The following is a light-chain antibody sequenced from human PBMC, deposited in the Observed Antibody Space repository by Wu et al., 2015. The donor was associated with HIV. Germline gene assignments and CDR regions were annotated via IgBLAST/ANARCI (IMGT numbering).Light chain of an antibody. J-gene: IGKJ4*01. CDR1: RVLVAA. V-gene: IGKV3-20*01. Sequence: GRAPSPAGPVRVLVAAIWPGNQQKPGQAPSLLIYHASNRATGIPDRFSGGGSGTDFTLTISGLQPEDFAVYYCQHYGTSLLTFGGGTKVEI. CDR2: HAS. CDR3: QHYGTSLLT.